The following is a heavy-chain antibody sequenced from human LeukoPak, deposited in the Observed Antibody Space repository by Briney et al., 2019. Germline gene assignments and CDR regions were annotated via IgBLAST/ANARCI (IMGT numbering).Heavy chain of an antibody. CDR3: AREVGGGASGQ. J-gene: IGHJ4*02. D-gene: IGHD3-16*01. Sequence: GGSLRLSCAASGFTFGSYAMTWVRQAPGKGLEWVSSISGSGGDTYYAESVKGRFTISRDNSENTLYLQMNSLRVEDTAVYYCAREVGGGASGQWGQGTLVTVSS. V-gene: IGHV3-23*01. CDR2: ISGSGGDT. CDR1: GFTFGSYA.